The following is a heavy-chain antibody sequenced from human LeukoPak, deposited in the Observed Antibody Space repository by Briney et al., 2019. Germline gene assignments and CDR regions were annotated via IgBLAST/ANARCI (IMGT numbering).Heavy chain of an antibody. J-gene: IGHJ4*02. CDR1: GFTFSSYA. CDR2: ISYDGSNK. D-gene: IGHD3-3*01. Sequence: GRSLRLSCAASGFTFSSYAMHWVRQAPGKGLEWVAVISYDGSNKYYADSVKGRFTISRDNSKNTLYLQMNILRAEDTAVYYCARGVFYWGQGTLVTVSS. V-gene: IGHV3-30-3*01. CDR3: ARGVFY.